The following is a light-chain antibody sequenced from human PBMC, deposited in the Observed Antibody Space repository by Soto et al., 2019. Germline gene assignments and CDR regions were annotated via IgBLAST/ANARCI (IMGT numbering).Light chain of an antibody. V-gene: IGLV2-14*01. CDR2: DVS. Sequence: QSVLTQPASVSGSPGQSITISCTGTSSDVGGYNYVSWYQQHPGKAPKLMIYDVSNRPSGVSNRFSGSKSGNTASLTISGLQPEDEADYYCSSYTSSSTLDVFGGGTKLTVL. CDR1: SSDVGGYNY. CDR3: SSYTSSSTLDV. J-gene: IGLJ2*01.